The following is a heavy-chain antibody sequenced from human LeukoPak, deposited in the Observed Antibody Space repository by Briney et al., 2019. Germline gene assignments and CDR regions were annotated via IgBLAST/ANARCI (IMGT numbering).Heavy chain of an antibody. CDR3: ARHSGSYLYHDY. Sequence: GESLKISCKGSGYSFTSYWIGWVRQVPEKGLEWMGIIYPGDSDTSSSPSFQGQVTFSADKSISTAYLQWSSLKASDTAMYYCARHSGSYLYHDYWGQGTLVTVSS. CDR2: IYPGDSDT. CDR1: GYSFTSYW. D-gene: IGHD1-26*01. J-gene: IGHJ4*02. V-gene: IGHV5-51*01.